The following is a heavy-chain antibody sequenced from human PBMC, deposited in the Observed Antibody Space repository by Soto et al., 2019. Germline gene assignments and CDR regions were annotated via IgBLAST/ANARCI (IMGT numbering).Heavy chain of an antibody. CDR2: IKSKTDGGTT. Sequence: GGFLRLSCAASGFTFGNAGRNWVRQAPGKGLEWVGRIKSKTDGGTTDYAAPVKGRFAISRDDSNNMVYLQMNSLRADDTALYYCAKSTRARGEEYYFFYYMDVWGKGTTLTVSS. CDR1: GFTFGNAG. V-gene: IGHV3-15*07. J-gene: IGHJ6*03. D-gene: IGHD6-6*01. CDR3: AKSTRARGEEYYFFYYMDV.